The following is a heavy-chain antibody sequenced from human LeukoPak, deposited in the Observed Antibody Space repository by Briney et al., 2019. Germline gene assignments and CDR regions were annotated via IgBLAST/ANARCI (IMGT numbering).Heavy chain of an antibody. CDR3: ARGSSGSYDY. D-gene: IGHD1-26*01. CDR1: GFTFSSYA. J-gene: IGHJ4*02. V-gene: IGHV3-30-3*01. CDR2: ISYDGSNK. Sequence: GGSLRLSCAASGFTFSSYAMHWVRKAPGKGLEWVAVISYDGSNKYYADSVKGRFTISRDNSKNTLYLQMNSLRAEDTAVYYCARGSSGSYDYWGQGTLVTVSS.